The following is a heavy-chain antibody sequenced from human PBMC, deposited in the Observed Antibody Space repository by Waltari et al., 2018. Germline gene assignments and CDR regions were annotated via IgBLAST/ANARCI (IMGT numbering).Heavy chain of an antibody. Sequence: EVQLVESGGGLVQPGGSLRLSCAASGFTFSDHYMDWVRQAPGKGLEWVGRTRNKANSYTTEYAASVKGRFTISRDNAKNSLYLQMNSLRAEDTAVYYCARWELLNAFDIWGQGTMVTVSS. CDR3: ARWELLNAFDI. D-gene: IGHD1-26*01. CDR1: GFTFSDHY. V-gene: IGHV3-72*01. J-gene: IGHJ3*02. CDR2: TRNKANSYTT.